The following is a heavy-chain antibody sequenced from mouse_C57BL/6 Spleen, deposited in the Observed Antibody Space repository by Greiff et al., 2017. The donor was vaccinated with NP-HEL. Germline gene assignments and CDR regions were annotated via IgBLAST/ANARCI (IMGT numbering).Heavy chain of an antibody. V-gene: IGHV1-59*01. J-gene: IGHJ1*03. Sequence: QVQLQQPGAELVRPGTSVKLSCKASGYTFTSYWMHWVKQRPGQGLEWIGVIDPSDSYTNYNQKFKGKATLTVDTSSSTAYMQLSSLTSEDSAVYYCARREDYDAALYWYFDVWGTGTTVTVSS. D-gene: IGHD2-4*01. CDR1: GYTFTSYW. CDR2: IDPSDSYT. CDR3: ARREDYDAALYWYFDV.